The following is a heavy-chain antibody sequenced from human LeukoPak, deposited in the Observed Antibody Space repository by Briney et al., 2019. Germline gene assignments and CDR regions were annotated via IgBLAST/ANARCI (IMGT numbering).Heavy chain of an antibody. Sequence: GSLRLSCAASGFTFSSYAMSWVRQAPGKGLEWVSAISGSGGSTYYADSVKGRFTISRDNSKNTLYLQMNSLRAEDTAVYYCAKGKDYYDSSGYYLATLDYWGQGTLVTVSS. D-gene: IGHD3-22*01. J-gene: IGHJ4*02. CDR1: GFTFSSYA. V-gene: IGHV3-23*01. CDR2: ISGSGGST. CDR3: AKGKDYYDSSGYYLATLDY.